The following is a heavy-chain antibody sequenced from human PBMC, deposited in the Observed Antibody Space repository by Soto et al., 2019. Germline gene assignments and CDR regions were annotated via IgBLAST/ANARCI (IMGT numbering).Heavy chain of an antibody. J-gene: IGHJ4*02. Sequence: PGESLKISCKGSGYTFTSYWIGWVRQVPGKGLEWMGIIFPRDSDTRYSPSFQGQVTISADRSINTAYLQWSSLKASDTAIYYCVRGYSSGWSINPYYFDYWGQGKLVTVS. CDR2: IFPRDSDT. V-gene: IGHV5-51*01. CDR1: GYTFTSYW. CDR3: VRGYSSGWSINPYYFDY. D-gene: IGHD6-19*01.